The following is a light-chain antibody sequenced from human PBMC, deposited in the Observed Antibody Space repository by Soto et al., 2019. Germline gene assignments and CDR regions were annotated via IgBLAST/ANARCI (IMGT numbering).Light chain of an antibody. J-gene: IGKJ5*01. CDR2: DAY. Sequence: DIQMTQSPPSLSASVGDKVTITCQASHDIGNSLNWYQDKPGQPPKLVIYDAYNLETGVPSTFSGNGYGTDFTFTISSLRPEDIATYYCQKSDHLPLFGPGTRLEIK. V-gene: IGKV1-33*01. CDR1: HDIGNS. CDR3: QKSDHLPL.